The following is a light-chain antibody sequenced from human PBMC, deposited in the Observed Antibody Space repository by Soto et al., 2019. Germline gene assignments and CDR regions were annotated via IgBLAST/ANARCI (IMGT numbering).Light chain of an antibody. CDR2: DAS. V-gene: IGKV3-11*01. J-gene: IGKJ3*01. Sequence: EIVLTQSPSTLSVSPGERATLSCRASQSVSSYLAWYQQKPGQAPRLLIYDASNRATGIPARFSGSGSGTDFTLTISSLEPEDFAVYYCQQRSHWPPTFGPGTKVDIK. CDR3: QQRSHWPPT. CDR1: QSVSSY.